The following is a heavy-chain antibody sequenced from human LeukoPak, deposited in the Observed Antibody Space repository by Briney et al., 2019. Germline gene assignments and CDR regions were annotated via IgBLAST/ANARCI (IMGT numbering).Heavy chain of an antibody. CDR1: GFTFNRFY. J-gene: IGHJ4*02. D-gene: IGHD6-6*01. Sequence: GGSLRLSCSASGFTFNRFYLHWVRQAPGKGLEFVSHISSNGATTYYADSVKGRFTISRDSSKNTLYLQMSSLRADDTAVYYCVKDRSIAAPNNDFFDSWGQGALVTVSS. V-gene: IGHV3-64D*06. CDR2: ISSNGATT. CDR3: VKDRSIAAPNNDFFDS.